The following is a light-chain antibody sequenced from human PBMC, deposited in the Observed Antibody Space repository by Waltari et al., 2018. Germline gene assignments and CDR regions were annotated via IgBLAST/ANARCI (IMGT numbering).Light chain of an antibody. CDR2: GAN. Sequence: QSVLTQPPSVSGAPGQRVTISCTGGGSNIGAGYDVHWYRQLPGKAPELLIYGANNRPSGVPVRFFGSLSGTSASRAITGRQAEDEADYYCQSYDTSLSVVFGGGTKLTV. CDR1: GSNIGAGYD. CDR3: QSYDTSLSVV. J-gene: IGLJ2*01. V-gene: IGLV1-40*01.